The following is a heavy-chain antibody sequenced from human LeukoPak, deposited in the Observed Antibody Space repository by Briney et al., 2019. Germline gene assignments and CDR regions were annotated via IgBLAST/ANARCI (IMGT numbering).Heavy chain of an antibody. Sequence: QTGGSLRLSCAASGFTFSSYGMHWVRQAPGKGLEWVAVIWYDGSNKYYADSVKGRFTISRDNSKNTLYLQMNSLRAEDTAVYYCAKVLASGGVSIAAADYWGQGTLVTVSS. CDR3: AKVLASGGVSIAAADY. CDR2: IWYDGSNK. V-gene: IGHV3-30*02. D-gene: IGHD6-13*01. J-gene: IGHJ4*02. CDR1: GFTFSSYG.